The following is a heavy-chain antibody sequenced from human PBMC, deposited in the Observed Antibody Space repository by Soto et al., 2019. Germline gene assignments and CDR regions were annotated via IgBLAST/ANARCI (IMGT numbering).Heavy chain of an antibody. CDR3: ARLASRFDGLLSGGFYYYYMDV. J-gene: IGHJ6*03. CDR2: IKQDGSEK. CDR1: GFTFISYW. D-gene: IGHD3-9*01. Sequence: GGSLRLSCAASGFTFISYWMSWVRQAPWKGLEWVANIKQDGSEKYYVDSVKGRFTISRDNAKNSLYLQMNSLRAEDTAVYYCARLASRFDGLLSGGFYYYYMDVWGKGTTLTVSS. V-gene: IGHV3-7*01.